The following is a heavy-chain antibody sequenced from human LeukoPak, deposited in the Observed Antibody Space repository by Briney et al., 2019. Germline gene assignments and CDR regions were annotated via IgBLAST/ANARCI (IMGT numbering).Heavy chain of an antibody. CDR3: ARHYGP. Sequence: SETLSLTCTVSGGSIITRSYYWGWIRRPPGKGLEWLGTISDTGSTYYNPSLKSRVTMSVDTSKKQFSLRLSSVTAADTAVYYCARHYGPWGQGTLVAVSS. J-gene: IGHJ5*02. V-gene: IGHV4-39*01. CDR2: ISDTGST. CDR1: GGSIITRSYY. D-gene: IGHD4-17*01.